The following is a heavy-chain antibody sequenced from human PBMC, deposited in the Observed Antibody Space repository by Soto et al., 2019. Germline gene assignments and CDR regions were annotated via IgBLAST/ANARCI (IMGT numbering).Heavy chain of an antibody. D-gene: IGHD3-9*01. CDR3: ARLDDIVTGYVGY. V-gene: IGHV4-59*08. CDR2: IYYSGST. Sequence: SETLSLTCTVSGGSISSYYWSWIRQPPGKGLEWIGYIYYSGSTNYNPSLKSRVTISVDTSKNQFSLKLSSVTAADTAVYYCARLDDIVTGYVGYWGQGTLVTVSS. CDR1: GGSISSYY. J-gene: IGHJ4*02.